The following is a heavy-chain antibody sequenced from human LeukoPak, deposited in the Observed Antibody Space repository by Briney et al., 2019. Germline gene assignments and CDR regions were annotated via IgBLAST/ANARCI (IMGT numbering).Heavy chain of an antibody. V-gene: IGHV4-61*08. Sequence: SETLSLTCTVSGGSISSGDYYWSWIRQPPGKGLEWIGYIYYSGNTNYNPSLKSRVTISVDTSKNQFSLKLSSVTAADTAVYYCARDRYGYTLDYWGQGTLVTVSS. CDR1: GGSISSGDYY. CDR3: ARDRYGYTLDY. CDR2: IYYSGNT. D-gene: IGHD5-24*01. J-gene: IGHJ4*02.